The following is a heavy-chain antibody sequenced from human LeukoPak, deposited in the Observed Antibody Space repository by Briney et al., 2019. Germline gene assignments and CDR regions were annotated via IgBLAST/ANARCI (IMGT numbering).Heavy chain of an antibody. CDR3: ARDRSRSYLNWFDP. CDR2: IYSSGRT. Sequence: PSETLSLTCTVSGGSISSSTYYWAWIRQPPGKGLEWVGSIYSSGRTYYNPSLRSRVTISVDTSKNQLPLRLSSLTAADTAVYYCARDRSRSYLNWFDPWGQGTLVTVSS. J-gene: IGHJ5*02. CDR1: GGSISSSTYY. V-gene: IGHV4-39*02. D-gene: IGHD1-26*01.